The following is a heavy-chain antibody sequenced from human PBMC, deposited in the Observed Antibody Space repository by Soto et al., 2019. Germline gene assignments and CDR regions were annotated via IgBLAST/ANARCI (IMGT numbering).Heavy chain of an antibody. Sequence: QIQLVQSAAELKKPGASVKVSCKASGYTFTNFGVTWVRQAPGQGLEWLGWISAYNGDTNYAQKFQDRVLMTTETSTTTAFKELRTLTPDYTPIYFWARSGGGADSYCTYPSCYAVYWGQGTLVTVAS. D-gene: IGHD2-8*01. J-gene: IGHJ4*02. CDR2: ISAYNGDT. V-gene: IGHV1-18*01. CDR3: ARSGGGADSYCTYPSCYAVY. CDR1: GYTFTNFG.